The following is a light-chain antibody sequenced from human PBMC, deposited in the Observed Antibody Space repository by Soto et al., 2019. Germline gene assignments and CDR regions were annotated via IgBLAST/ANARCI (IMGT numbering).Light chain of an antibody. CDR2: DNN. CDR3: GTWHGSLSAL. Sequence: QSVLTQPPSVSAAPGQTVTIPCAGSSSNICNNSVSWYQQLPGTALKLLIYDNNKRPSGIPDRFSGSKSGTSATLGITGLQTGDEDAYYCGTWHGSLSALFGTGTKLTVL. V-gene: IGLV1-51*01. CDR1: SSNICNNS. J-gene: IGLJ1*01.